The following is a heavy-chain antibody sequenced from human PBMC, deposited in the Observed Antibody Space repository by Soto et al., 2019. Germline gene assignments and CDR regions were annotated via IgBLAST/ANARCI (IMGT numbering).Heavy chain of an antibody. CDR3: AREGYSSTSSHDAFDI. D-gene: IGHD2-2*01. CDR2: ISSSGSTI. Sequence: GGSLRLSCAASGFTFSDYYMSWIRQAPGKGLEWVSYISSSGSTIYYADSVKGRFTISRDNAKNSLYLQMNSLRAEDTAVYYCAREGYSSTSSHDAFDIWGQGTMVTVSS. J-gene: IGHJ3*02. CDR1: GFTFSDYY. V-gene: IGHV3-11*01.